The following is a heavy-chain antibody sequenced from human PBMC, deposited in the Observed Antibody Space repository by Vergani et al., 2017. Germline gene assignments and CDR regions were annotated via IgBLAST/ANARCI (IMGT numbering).Heavy chain of an antibody. CDR1: GFTFDDYA. J-gene: IGHJ4*02. Sequence: EVQLVESGGGLVQPGRSLRLSCAASGFTFDDYAMHWVRQAPGKGLEWVSSISMSGDISYYADYVKGRFTISRDNSKNTLYLQMDSLRAGDTALYYCAKDIGIVMVQVSPDFWGQGALVTVAS. D-gene: IGHD2/OR15-2a*01. CDR3: AKDIGIVMVQVSPDF. CDR2: ISMSGDIS. V-gene: IGHV3-9*01.